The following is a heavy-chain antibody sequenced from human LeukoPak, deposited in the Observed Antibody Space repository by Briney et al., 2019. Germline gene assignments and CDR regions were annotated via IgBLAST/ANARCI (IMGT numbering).Heavy chain of an antibody. Sequence: PSETLSLTCTVSGGXISXXXXXWGXXRQPPXXGLEXXXSIYYSGSTYYSPSLKSRVTISVDTSKNQFSLKLSSVTAADTAVYYCARLRRADYSNHRGNFDYWGQGTLVTVSS. V-gene: IGHV4-39*01. D-gene: IGHD4-11*01. CDR3: ARLRRADYSNHRGNFDY. J-gene: IGHJ4*02. CDR2: IYYSGST. CDR1: GGXISXXXXX.